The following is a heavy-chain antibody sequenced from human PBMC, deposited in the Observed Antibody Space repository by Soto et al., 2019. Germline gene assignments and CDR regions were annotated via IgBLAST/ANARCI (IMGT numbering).Heavy chain of an antibody. Sequence: QVQLVQSGAEVKKPGASVKVSCKASGYTFTSYDITWVRQATGQGLEWMGWMNPNSGNTGYAQKFQGRVTMTRNTSISTAYMELSSLRSEDTAVYYCARGQLAAAGRGVDYWGQGTLVTVSS. CDR3: ARGQLAAAGRGVDY. D-gene: IGHD6-13*01. CDR1: GYTFTSYD. J-gene: IGHJ4*02. CDR2: MNPNSGNT. V-gene: IGHV1-8*01.